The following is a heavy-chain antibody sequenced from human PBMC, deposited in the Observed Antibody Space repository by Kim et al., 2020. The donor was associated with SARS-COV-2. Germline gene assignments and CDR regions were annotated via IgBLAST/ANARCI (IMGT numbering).Heavy chain of an antibody. D-gene: IGHD3-10*01. V-gene: IGHV4-31*03. J-gene: IGHJ4*02. CDR1: GGSISSGGYY. CDR3: ARAGQDYYGSGSEIDY. Sequence: SETLSLTCTVSGGSISSGGYYWSWIRQHPGKGLEWIGYIYYSGSTYYNPSLKSRVTISVDTSKNQFSLKLSSVTAADTAVYYCARAGQDYYGSGSEIDYWGQGTLVTVSS. CDR2: IYYSGST.